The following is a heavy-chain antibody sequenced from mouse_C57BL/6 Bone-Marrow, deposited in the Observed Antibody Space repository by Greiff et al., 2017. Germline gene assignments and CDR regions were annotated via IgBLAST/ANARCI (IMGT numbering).Heavy chain of an antibody. CDR2: ISDGGSYT. D-gene: IGHD2-4*01. Sequence: EVKLVESGGGLVKPGGSLKLSCAASGFTFSSYAMSWVRQTPEKKLEWVATISDGGSYTYYPDNVKGRFTISRDNAKNNLYLQMSHLKSEDTAMYYCARGGYYDYDEGGYFDVWGTGTTVTVSS. CDR1: GFTFSSYA. V-gene: IGHV5-4*03. J-gene: IGHJ1*03. CDR3: ARGGYYDYDEGGYFDV.